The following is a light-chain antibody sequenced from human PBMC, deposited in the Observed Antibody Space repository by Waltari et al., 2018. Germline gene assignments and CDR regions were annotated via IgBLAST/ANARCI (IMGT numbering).Light chain of an antibody. CDR3: QQLHSYPVT. Sequence: AVQLTQSPSSLSASVGDRVTITCRASQAISSALAWYQQKPGKAPNLLIYDASNLESGVPERFGGSGSGTHFTLTISSLQPADFATYYCQQLHSYPVTFGGGTKVEIK. CDR1: QAISSA. J-gene: IGKJ4*01. V-gene: IGKV1-13*02. CDR2: DAS.